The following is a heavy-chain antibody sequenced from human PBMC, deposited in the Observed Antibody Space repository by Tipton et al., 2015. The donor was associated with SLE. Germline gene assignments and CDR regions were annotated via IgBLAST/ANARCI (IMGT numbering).Heavy chain of an antibody. V-gene: IGHV1-18*01. CDR2: INAYNGNT. D-gene: IGHD3-3*01. Sequence: QLVQSGAEVKKPGASVKVSCTASGYTFTSYGISWVRQAPGQGLEWMGWINAYNGNTKYAQKLQGRVTMTTDTSTSTAYMELRRLTSVSTPVNYCARGFDFWSVLIDYWSQGTLVTVST. CDR1: GYTFTSYG. CDR3: ARGFDFWSVLIDY. J-gene: IGHJ4*02.